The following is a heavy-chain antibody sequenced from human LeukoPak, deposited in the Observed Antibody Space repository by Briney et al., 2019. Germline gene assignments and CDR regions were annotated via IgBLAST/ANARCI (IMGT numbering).Heavy chain of an antibody. J-gene: IGHJ4*02. CDR1: GFTFSTYA. V-gene: IGHV3-23*01. Sequence: PGASLRLSCAASGFTFSTYAMTWVRQAPEEGLEWVSAISGGGGTTTYADSVKGRFTISRDNPKNTLYLQMNSLRAEDTAVYYCAKYFGSGSRFSDYWGQGTLVTVSS. CDR3: AKYFGSGSRFSDY. CDR2: ISGGGGTT. D-gene: IGHD3-10*01.